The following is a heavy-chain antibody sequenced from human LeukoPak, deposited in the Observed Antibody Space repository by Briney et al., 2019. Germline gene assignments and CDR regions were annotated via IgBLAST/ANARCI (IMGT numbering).Heavy chain of an antibody. V-gene: IGHV1-2*02. J-gene: IGHJ5*01. CDR3: ARGTGTSWFDS. CDR2: MNTNSGAT. CDR1: GYTFTAHY. D-gene: IGHD1-7*01. Sequence: ASVKVSCKASGYTFTAHYMHWVRQAPGEGLEWMGWMNTNSGATSYTQKFQGRVSMTRDTSIATAYMDLTSLTSDDTAVYYCARGTGTSWFDSWDQGTLVTVSS.